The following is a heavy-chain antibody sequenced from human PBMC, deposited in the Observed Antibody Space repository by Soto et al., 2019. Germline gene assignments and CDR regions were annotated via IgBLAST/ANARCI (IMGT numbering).Heavy chain of an antibody. CDR2: IIPIFGTA. V-gene: IGHV1-69*12. CDR3: ARAPVPGYCSGGSCYSDYYYGMDV. Sequence: QVQLVQSGAEVKKPGSSVKVSCKASGGTFSSYAISWVRQAPGQGLEWMGGIIPIFGTANYAQKFQGRVTITADESTSTAYMELSSVRSEDTAVYYCARAPVPGYCSGGSCYSDYYYGMDVWGQGTTVTVSS. J-gene: IGHJ6*02. D-gene: IGHD2-15*01. CDR1: GGTFSSYA.